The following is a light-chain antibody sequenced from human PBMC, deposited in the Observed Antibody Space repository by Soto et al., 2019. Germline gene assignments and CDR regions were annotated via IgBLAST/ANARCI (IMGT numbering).Light chain of an antibody. Sequence: AIQMTQSPSSLSASVGDRVTITCLASQGITNHLGWFQQKPGRAPKLLIYAASSLQTGVPSRFSGSGSGTDFTLTISSLQPEDFATYYCLQDYNYPYTFGQGTKLDIK. CDR2: AAS. V-gene: IGKV1-6*01. CDR3: LQDYNYPYT. J-gene: IGKJ2*01. CDR1: QGITNH.